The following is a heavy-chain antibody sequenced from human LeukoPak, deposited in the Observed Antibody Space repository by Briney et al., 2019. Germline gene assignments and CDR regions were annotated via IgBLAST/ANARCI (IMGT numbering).Heavy chain of an antibody. V-gene: IGHV3-21*01. J-gene: IGHJ4*02. Sequence: GGSLRLSCAASGFTFSSYSMNWVRQAARKGLEWVSSISSSSSYIYYAGSVKGRFTISRDNDKNSLYLQMNSLRAEDTAVYYCARDSDYYDSSGYYGYWGQGTLVTVSS. CDR2: ISSSSSYI. CDR3: ARDSDYYDSSGYYGY. D-gene: IGHD3-22*01. CDR1: GFTFSSYS.